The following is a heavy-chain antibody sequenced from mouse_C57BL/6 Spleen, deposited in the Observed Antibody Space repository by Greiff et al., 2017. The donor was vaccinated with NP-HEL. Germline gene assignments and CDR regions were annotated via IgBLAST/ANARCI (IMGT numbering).Heavy chain of an antibody. D-gene: IGHD2-5*01. Sequence: LVESGAELVKPGASVKMSCKASGYTFTTYPIEWMKQNHGKSLEWIGNFHPYNDDTKYNEKFKGKATLTVEKSSSTVYLELSRLTSDDSAVYYCARSHYSNYWYFDVWGTGTTVTVSS. CDR3: ARSHYSNYWYFDV. J-gene: IGHJ1*03. CDR2: FHPYNDDT. CDR1: GYTFTTYP. V-gene: IGHV1-47*01.